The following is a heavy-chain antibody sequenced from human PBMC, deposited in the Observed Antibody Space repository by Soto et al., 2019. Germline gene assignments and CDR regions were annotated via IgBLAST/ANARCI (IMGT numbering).Heavy chain of an antibody. V-gene: IGHV3-48*02. CDR2: ISSGSNTI. J-gene: IGHJ4*02. D-gene: IGHD5-18*01. CDR3: ARVGYSSPFDY. CDR1: GFTFSSYS. Sequence: EVQLVESGGGLVQPGGSLRLSCAVSGFTFSSYSMNWVRQAPGKGLEWVSYISSGSNTIYYADSVKGRFTISRDNAKNSLDLQMNRLREEDTAVYYWARVGYSSPFDYWGQGTLLTVSS.